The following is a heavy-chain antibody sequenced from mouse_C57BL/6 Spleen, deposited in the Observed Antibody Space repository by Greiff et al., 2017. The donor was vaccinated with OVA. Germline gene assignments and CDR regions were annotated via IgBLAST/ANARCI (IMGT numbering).Heavy chain of an antibody. CDR1: GYAFSSSW. Sequence: QVQLQQSGPELVKPGASVKISCKASGYAFSSSWMNWVKQRPGKGLEWIGRIYPGDGDTNYNGKFKGKATLTADKSSSTAYMQLSSLTSEDSAVYFCALIYYGNSRFAYWGKGTLVTVSA. D-gene: IGHD2-1*01. CDR2: IYPGDGDT. J-gene: IGHJ3*01. V-gene: IGHV1-82*01. CDR3: ALIYYGNSRFAY.